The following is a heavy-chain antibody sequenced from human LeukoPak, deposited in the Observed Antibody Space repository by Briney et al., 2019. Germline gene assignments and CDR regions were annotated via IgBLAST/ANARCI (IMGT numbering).Heavy chain of an antibody. CDR3: ARGAYFAGHCSQTLDY. V-gene: IGHV3-21*01. Sequence: GGSLRLSCAASGFTFSLFRMRWVRQAPGRALEWVSSISSGSDYIYYADSLKGRFTISRDNAKSSVYLQMNSLRAQDTHVYYCARGAYFAGHCSQTLDYSGQGTPGTVSS. CDR2: ISSGSDYI. J-gene: IGHJ4*02. CDR1: GFTFSLFR. D-gene: IGHD2-21*02.